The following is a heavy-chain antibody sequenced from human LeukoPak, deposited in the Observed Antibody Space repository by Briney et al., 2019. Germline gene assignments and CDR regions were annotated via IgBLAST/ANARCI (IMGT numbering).Heavy chain of an antibody. V-gene: IGHV3-23*01. CDR3: ARINCSGGTCYDYFED. CDR1: PVTFGTSA. Sequence: PGGSLRLSCVGSPVTFGTSAMSWVRQAPGKGLEWVSAVSAGGSNTYYADSVEGRFTISRDNSRDTLYLQMDSLRVEDTAQYFCARINCSGGTCYDYFEDCGQGTLVTVSS. D-gene: IGHD2-15*01. CDR2: VSAGGSNT. J-gene: IGHJ4*02.